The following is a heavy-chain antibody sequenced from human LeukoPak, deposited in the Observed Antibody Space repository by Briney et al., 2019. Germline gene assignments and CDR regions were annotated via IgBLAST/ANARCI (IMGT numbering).Heavy chain of an antibody. Sequence: GASVKVSCKASGFIFTGHFMHWVRQAPGQGLEWMGWINPNSGETKYSQKFQGRVTVTTDTSITTTYMELRSLRSDDTAVFYCAKGGHTTGYDYFDHWGQGTLVTDAS. V-gene: IGHV1-2*02. CDR2: INPNSGET. D-gene: IGHD3-9*01. CDR3: AKGGHTTGYDYFDH. CDR1: GFIFTGHF. J-gene: IGHJ4*02.